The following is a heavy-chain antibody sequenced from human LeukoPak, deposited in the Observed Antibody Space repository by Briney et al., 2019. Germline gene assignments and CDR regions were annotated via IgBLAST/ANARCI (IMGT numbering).Heavy chain of an antibody. CDR3: AREVAAAGRGDWFDP. CDR2: ISYDGSNK. CDR1: GFTFSSYA. J-gene: IGHJ5*02. Sequence: GGSLRLSCAASGFTFSSYAMHWVRQAPGKGLEWVAVISYDGSNKYYADSAKGRFTISRDNSKNTLYLQMNSLRAEDTAVYYCAREVAAAGRGDWFDPWGQGTLVTVSS. V-gene: IGHV3-30-3*01. D-gene: IGHD6-13*01.